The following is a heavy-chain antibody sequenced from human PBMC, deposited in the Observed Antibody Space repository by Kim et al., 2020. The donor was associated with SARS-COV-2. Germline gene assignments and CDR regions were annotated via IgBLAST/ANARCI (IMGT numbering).Heavy chain of an antibody. D-gene: IGHD3-16*01. V-gene: IGHV4-34*01. CDR3: ARGIRASWGY. Sequence: SPNCNPAVQSRVNISVDTSKNQFSRKLSAVTAADTAVYYCARGIRASWGYWGQGTLVTVSS. J-gene: IGHJ4*02. CDR2: SP.